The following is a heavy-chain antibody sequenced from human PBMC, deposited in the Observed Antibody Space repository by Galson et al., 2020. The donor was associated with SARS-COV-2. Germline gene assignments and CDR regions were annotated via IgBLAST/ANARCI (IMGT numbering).Heavy chain of an antibody. CDR1: GFTFTSSA. V-gene: IGHV1-58*01. J-gene: IGHJ3*02. D-gene: IGHD2-15*01. CDR2: IVVGSGNT. CDR3: AALFYCSGGSCSFDI. Sequence: SVKVSCKASGFTFTSSAVQWVRQARGQRLEWIGWIVVGSGNTNYAQKFQERVTITRDMSTSTAYMELSSLRSEDTAVYYCAALFYCSGGSCSFDIWGQGTMVTVSS.